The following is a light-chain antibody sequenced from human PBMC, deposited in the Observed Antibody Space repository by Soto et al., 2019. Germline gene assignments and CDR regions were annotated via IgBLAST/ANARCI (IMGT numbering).Light chain of an antibody. CDR2: YDS. Sequence: SYELTQPPSVSVAPGKTARITCGGNNIGSKSVHWYQQKPGQAPVLVIYYDSDRPSGIPERFSGSNSGNTATLTISRVEAGDEADYYCQVSDSSSDHSVVFGGGTKLTVL. J-gene: IGLJ2*01. CDR1: NIGSKS. V-gene: IGLV3-21*04. CDR3: QVSDSSSDHSVV.